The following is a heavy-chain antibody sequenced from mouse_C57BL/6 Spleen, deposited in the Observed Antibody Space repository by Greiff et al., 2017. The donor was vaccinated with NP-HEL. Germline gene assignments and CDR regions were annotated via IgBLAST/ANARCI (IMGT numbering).Heavy chain of an antibody. V-gene: IGHV3-8*01. J-gene: IGHJ1*03. CDR2: ISYSGST. CDR1: GYSITSDY. Sequence: DVKLQESGPGLAKPSQTLSLTCSVTGYSITSDYWNWIRKFPGNKLEYMGYISYSGSTYYNPSLKSRISITRDTSKNQYYLQLNSVTTEDTATYYCARSSYYYGSSLWYFDVWGTGTTVTVSS. D-gene: IGHD1-1*01. CDR3: ARSSYYYGSSLWYFDV.